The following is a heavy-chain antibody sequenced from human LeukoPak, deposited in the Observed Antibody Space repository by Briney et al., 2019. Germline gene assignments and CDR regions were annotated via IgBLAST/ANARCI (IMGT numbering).Heavy chain of an antibody. CDR3: AAGTAAGF. Sequence: GGSLRLSCVVSGIPFSDYYMNWIRQAPGKGLEWISYISSSSSYTDYADSVKGRFTISRDNAKSALYLQMNSLRLEDTAVYYCAAGTAAGFWGQGTLVTVSS. J-gene: IGHJ4*02. V-gene: IGHV3-11*03. CDR1: GIPFSDYY. D-gene: IGHD6-25*01. CDR2: ISSSSSYT.